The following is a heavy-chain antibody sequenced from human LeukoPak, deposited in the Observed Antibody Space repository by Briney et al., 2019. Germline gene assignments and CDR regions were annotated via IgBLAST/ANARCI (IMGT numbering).Heavy chain of an antibody. Sequence: SVKVSCKASGGTFSSYTISWVRQAPGQGLESMGRIIPILGIANFAQKFQGRVTITADKSTSTAYMELSSLRSEDTAVYYCARSPSCSSTSCYSYYYYHYYMDVWGKGTTVTVSS. CDR2: IIPILGIA. CDR3: ARSPSCSSTSCYSYYYYHYYMDV. J-gene: IGHJ6*03. V-gene: IGHV1-69*02. CDR1: GGTFSSYT. D-gene: IGHD2-2*01.